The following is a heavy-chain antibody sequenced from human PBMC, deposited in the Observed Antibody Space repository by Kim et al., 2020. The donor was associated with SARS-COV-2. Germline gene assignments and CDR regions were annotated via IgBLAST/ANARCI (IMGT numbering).Heavy chain of an antibody. CDR3: ARAYSGSYYGWFDP. Sequence: AQKFQGWVTMTRDTSISTAYMELSRLRSDDTAVYYCARAYSGSYYGWFDPWGQGTLVTVSS. D-gene: IGHD1-26*01. J-gene: IGHJ5*02. V-gene: IGHV1-2*04.